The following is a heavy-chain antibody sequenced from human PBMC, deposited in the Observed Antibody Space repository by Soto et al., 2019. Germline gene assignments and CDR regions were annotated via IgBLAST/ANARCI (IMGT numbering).Heavy chain of an antibody. CDR3: VRDRYYYDTSGLYYFDY. D-gene: IGHD3-22*01. CDR2: ISYDGNNK. CDR1: GFTFSSYA. V-gene: IGHV3-30-3*01. J-gene: IGHJ4*02. Sequence: QVQLVESGGGVVQPGRSLRLSCAASGFTFSSYAMHWVRQAPGEGLEWVAVISYDGNNKYYADSVKGRFTISRDNSKNTLYLQMNSLRAEDTAVYYCVRDRYYYDTSGLYYFDYWAQGTLVTVSS.